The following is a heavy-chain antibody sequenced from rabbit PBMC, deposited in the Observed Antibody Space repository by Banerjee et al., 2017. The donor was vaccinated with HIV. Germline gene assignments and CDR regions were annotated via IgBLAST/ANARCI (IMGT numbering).Heavy chain of an antibody. CDR2: IDAGSSGST. D-gene: IGHD4-1*01. Sequence: QSLEESGGDLVKPGASLTLTCTASGFSVSSSYMCWVRQAPGKGLEWIACIDAGSSGSTYYANWAKGRFTMSRTSSTTVTLQMTSLTAADTATYFCARVRGYSSGWGDQFNLWGQGTLVTVS. CDR1: GFSVSSSY. V-gene: IGHV1S40*01. CDR3: ARVRGYSSGWGDQFNL. J-gene: IGHJ4*01.